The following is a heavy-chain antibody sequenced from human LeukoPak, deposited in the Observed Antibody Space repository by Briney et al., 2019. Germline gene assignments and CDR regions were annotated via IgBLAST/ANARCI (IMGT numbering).Heavy chain of an antibody. D-gene: IGHD3-22*01. V-gene: IGHV1-18*01. CDR2: ISAYNGNT. Sequence: ASVNVSYKASGYTFTSYGISWVRQAPGQGREWMGWISAYNGNTHYAQKFQSRVTMTIDTSTTTAYMELRSLRSDDTAVYYCARDGHRMYYYGSSDYGFDSWGQGTLVTVSS. CDR1: GYTFTSYG. J-gene: IGHJ4*02. CDR3: ARDGHRMYYYGSSDYGFDS.